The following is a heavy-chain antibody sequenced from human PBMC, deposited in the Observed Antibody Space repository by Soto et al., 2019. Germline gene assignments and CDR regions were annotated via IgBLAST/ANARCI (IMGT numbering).Heavy chain of an antibody. D-gene: IGHD5-12*01. Sequence: QVQLVQSGAEVKKPGSSVKVSCKASGGTFSSYTISWVRQAPGQGLEWMGRIIPILGIANYAQKFQGRVTITADKSTSTAYRSLSSLSSEGAAVCYCVVGYDVLCCDYGMDVWGQVTTVTLSS. V-gene: IGHV1-69*02. J-gene: IGHJ6*01. CDR3: VVGYDVLCCDYGMDV. CDR1: GGTFSSYT. CDR2: IIPILGIA.